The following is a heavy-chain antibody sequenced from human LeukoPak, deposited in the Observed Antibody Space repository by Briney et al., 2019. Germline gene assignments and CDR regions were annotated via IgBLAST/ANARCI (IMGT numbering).Heavy chain of an antibody. CDR2: ISYDGSYK. D-gene: IGHD5-12*01. CDR1: GFTFSSYA. J-gene: IGHJ4*02. V-gene: IGHV3-30-3*01. Sequence: GRSLRLSCAASGFTFSSYAMRWVRQAPGKGLEWVAVISYDGSYKYYADSVKGRFTISRDNSKNTLYLQMNSLRTEDTAVYYCASQYSGYIYGDYWGQGTLVTVSS. CDR3: ASQYSGYIYGDY.